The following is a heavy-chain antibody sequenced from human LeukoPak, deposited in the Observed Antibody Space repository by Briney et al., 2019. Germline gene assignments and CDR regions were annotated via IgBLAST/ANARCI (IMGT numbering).Heavy chain of an antibody. Sequence: RAGRSLRLSCAASGFTVSSHYMSSVRHAPGRGLEWVSVNYSDGRTYYADSVKGRFPISRDNSKNPLYLKMNSLRAEDTAMYHCARNLSAGALGYCSGGSCYSDYYYGMDVWGQGTTVTASS. J-gene: IGHJ6*02. V-gene: IGHV3-53*01. D-gene: IGHD2-15*01. CDR2: NYSDGRT. CDR3: ARNLSAGALGYCSGGSCYSDYYYGMDV. CDR1: GFTVSSHY.